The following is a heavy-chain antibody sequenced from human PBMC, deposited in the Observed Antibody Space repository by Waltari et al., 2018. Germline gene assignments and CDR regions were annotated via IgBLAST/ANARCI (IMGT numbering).Heavy chain of an antibody. CDR2: ISSNGGST. CDR1: GFTFSSYA. V-gene: IGHV3-64*01. Sequence: EVQLVESGGGLVQPGGSLRLSCAASGFTFSSYAMPWVRQAPGKGLEYVSAISSNGGSTYYANSVKGRFTISRDNSKNTLYLQMGSLRAEDMAVYYCARVRGGNSYYFDYWGQGTLVTVSS. J-gene: IGHJ4*02. CDR3: ARVRGGNSYYFDY. D-gene: IGHD2-21*02.